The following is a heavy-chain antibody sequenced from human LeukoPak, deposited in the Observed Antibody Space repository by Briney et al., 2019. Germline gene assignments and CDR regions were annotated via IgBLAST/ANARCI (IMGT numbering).Heavy chain of an antibody. D-gene: IGHD2-21*01. V-gene: IGHV3-21*01. Sequence: GGSLRLSCAASGFTFSSYSMNWVRQVPGKGLEWVSSISSSSSYIYYADSVKGRFTISRDNAKNSLYLQMNSLRAEDTAVYYCARDMVVNAIRTWYFDLWGRGTLVSVSS. CDR2: ISSSSSYI. CDR1: GFTFSSYS. J-gene: IGHJ2*01. CDR3: ARDMVVNAIRTWYFDL.